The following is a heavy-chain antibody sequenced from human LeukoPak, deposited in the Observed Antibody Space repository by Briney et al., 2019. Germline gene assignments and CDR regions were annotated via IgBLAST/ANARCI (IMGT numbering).Heavy chain of an antibody. D-gene: IGHD2-21*01. CDR2: IWYDGSDK. CDR3: ARENPTWVIGGFDY. J-gene: IGHJ4*02. V-gene: IGHV3-33*01. Sequence: GGSLRLSCAASGFTFSSYGMHWVRQAPGKGLEWVAVIWYDGSDKYYAVSVKGRFTISRDNSKNTLYLQMNSLRAEDTAVYYCARENPTWVIGGFDYWGQGTLVTVSS. CDR1: GFTFSSYG.